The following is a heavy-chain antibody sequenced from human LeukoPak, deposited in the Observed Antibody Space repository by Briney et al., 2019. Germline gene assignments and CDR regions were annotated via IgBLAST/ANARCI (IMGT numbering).Heavy chain of an antibody. Sequence: ASVKVSCKASGYTFTSYGISWVRHAPGQGLEWMGWISGYNGNTNYAQKLQGRDTMTTETSTSTAYMELRSLRSGDTAVYYCARIRIVAGHYFDYWGQGTLITVSS. CDR1: GYTFTSYG. J-gene: IGHJ4*02. D-gene: IGHD6-19*01. CDR3: ARIRIVAGHYFDY. CDR2: ISGYNGNT. V-gene: IGHV1-18*01.